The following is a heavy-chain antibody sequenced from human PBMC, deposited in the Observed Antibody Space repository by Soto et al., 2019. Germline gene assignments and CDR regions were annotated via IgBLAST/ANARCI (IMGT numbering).Heavy chain of an antibody. CDR3: AKEAAAGLYFFDY. V-gene: IGHV3-23*01. J-gene: IGHJ4*02. Sequence: GGSLRLSCAASGFPFSSNALSWVRLAPGKGLEWVLTISGSDGSTYYADPVKGRFTISRDSSRNTLYLQMNSLRAEDTAVYYCAKEAAAGLYFFDYWGQGTLVTVSS. CDR1: GFPFSSNA. CDR2: ISGSDGST. D-gene: IGHD6-13*01.